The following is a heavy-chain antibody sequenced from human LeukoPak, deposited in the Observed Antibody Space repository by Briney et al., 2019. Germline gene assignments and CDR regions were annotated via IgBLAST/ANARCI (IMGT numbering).Heavy chain of an antibody. D-gene: IGHD3-10*01. Sequence: GGSLRLSCAASGFTFSNYGIHWVRQAPGKGLEWVSVISYEESKKYYADSVKGRFSISRDNSKNTLYVQMDSLRPEDTAVYYCATERSGRGSLFYYGSGSFYGLAYWGQGTLVTVSS. CDR2: ISYEESKK. CDR3: ATERSGRGSLFYYGSGSFYGLAY. V-gene: IGHV3-30*03. J-gene: IGHJ4*02. CDR1: GFTFSNYG.